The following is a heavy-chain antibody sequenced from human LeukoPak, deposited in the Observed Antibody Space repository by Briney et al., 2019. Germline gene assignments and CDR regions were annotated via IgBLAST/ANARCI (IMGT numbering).Heavy chain of an antibody. CDR3: ASGYCSGGSCYWFDP. Sequence: ASVKVSCKASGYTFTGYYMHWVRQAPGQGLEWMGWINPNSGGTNYAQKFQGRVTMTRDTSISTAYMELSRLRSDDTAVYHCASGYCSGGSCYWFDPWGQGTLVTVSS. CDR1: GYTFTGYY. V-gene: IGHV1-2*02. J-gene: IGHJ5*02. D-gene: IGHD2-15*01. CDR2: INPNSGGT.